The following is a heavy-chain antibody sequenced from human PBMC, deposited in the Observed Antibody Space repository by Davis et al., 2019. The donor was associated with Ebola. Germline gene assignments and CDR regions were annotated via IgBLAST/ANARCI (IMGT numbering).Heavy chain of an antibody. CDR1: GGSISSHY. CDR3: ARDRRLYSSSTGFNNWFDP. CDR2: IHYSGST. V-gene: IGHV4-59*11. Sequence: SETLSLTCTVSGGSISSHYWTWIRQPPGKGLEWIGHIHYSGSTHYNPSLKSRVTISVDTSKNQFSLKLSSVTAADTAVYYCARDRRLYSSSTGFNNWFDPWGQGTLVTVSS. D-gene: IGHD6-6*01. J-gene: IGHJ5*02.